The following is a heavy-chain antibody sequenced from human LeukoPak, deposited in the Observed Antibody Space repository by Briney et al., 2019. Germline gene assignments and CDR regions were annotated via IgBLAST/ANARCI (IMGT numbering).Heavy chain of an antibody. V-gene: IGHV3-23*01. D-gene: IGHD3-22*01. CDR2: ISGSGDST. J-gene: IGHJ3*02. CDR1: GFTFSSYA. Sequence: GGSLRLSCEASGFTFSSYAMSWVRQAPGKGLEWVSVISGSGDSTYYADSVEGRCTISRDNSKNTVYLQMNSLRGDDTAVYYCAKGGSITVMVVTPDAFDIWGQGTMGTVSS. CDR3: AKGGSITVMVVTPDAFDI.